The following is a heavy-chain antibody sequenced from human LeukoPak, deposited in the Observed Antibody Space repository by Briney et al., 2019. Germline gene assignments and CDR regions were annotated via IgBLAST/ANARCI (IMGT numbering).Heavy chain of an antibody. CDR3: ATNFGAYYYDTSGYYDF. Sequence: GGSLRLSCAASGFTFDDYAMHWVRQPPGKGLEWVSLISRDGNSTYYAGSVKGRFTISRDNSKNSLYLRMNSLRTEDTAFYYCATNFGAYYYDTSGYYDFWGQGTLVTVSS. CDR2: ISRDGNST. J-gene: IGHJ4*02. CDR1: GFTFDDYA. V-gene: IGHV3-43*02. D-gene: IGHD3-22*01.